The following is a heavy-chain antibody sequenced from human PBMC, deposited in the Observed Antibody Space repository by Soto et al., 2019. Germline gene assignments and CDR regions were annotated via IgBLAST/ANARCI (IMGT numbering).Heavy chain of an antibody. CDR1: GLTFNNYA. J-gene: IGHJ5*02. D-gene: IGHD4-17*01. Sequence: EVQLLESGGGLVQPGGSLRLSCAASGLTFNNYAMSWVRQAPGKGLEWVSAISGSGGGTYYADSVKGRFTISRDNSRNTLYLQMNSLRAEDTAVYFCAMMTSTSVTTDWFDPWGQGTLVTVSS. CDR2: ISGSGGGT. CDR3: AMMTSTSVTTDWFDP. V-gene: IGHV3-23*01.